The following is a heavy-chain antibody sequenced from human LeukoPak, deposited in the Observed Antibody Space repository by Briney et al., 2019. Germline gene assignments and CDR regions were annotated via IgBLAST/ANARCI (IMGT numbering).Heavy chain of an antibody. V-gene: IGHV4-59*08. CDR3: ARLGIAAAGTPYWFDP. CDR2: IYYSGST. CDR1: GGSINNYY. Sequence: SETLSLTCTVSGGSINNYYWRWIRQPPGKGLEWIGYIYYSGSTNYNPSLKSRVTISVDTSKNQFSLKLRSVTAADTALYYCARLGIAAAGTPYWFDPWGQGTLVTVSS. D-gene: IGHD6-13*01. J-gene: IGHJ5*02.